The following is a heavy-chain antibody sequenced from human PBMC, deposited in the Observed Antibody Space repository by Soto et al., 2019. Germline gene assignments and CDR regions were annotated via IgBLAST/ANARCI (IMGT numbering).Heavy chain of an antibody. V-gene: IGHV1-69*06. J-gene: IGHJ4*02. Sequence: SVKVSCKVSGSRFSNYVISWVRQAPGHGLEWLGRIIPIFNSTKYAQNFQGRVTITADKSTSTASLELSSLRSDDTAVYYCAREGRGKKAGYNGLVSLGYWGQGTPVTVYS. CDR2: IIPIFNST. CDR1: GSRFSNYV. D-gene: IGHD2-2*02. CDR3: AREGRGKKAGYNGLVSLGY.